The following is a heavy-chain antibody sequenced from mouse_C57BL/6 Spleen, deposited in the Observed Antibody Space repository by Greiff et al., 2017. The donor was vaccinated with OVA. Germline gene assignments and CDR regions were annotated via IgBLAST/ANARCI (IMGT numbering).Heavy chain of an antibody. Sequence: EVKLMESGGGLVKPGGSLKLSCAASGFTFSSYAMSWVRQTPEKRLEWVATISDGGSYTYYPDNVKGRFTISRDNAKNNLYLQMSHLKSEDRAMYYCARGRTGDYFDYWGQGTTLTVSS. V-gene: IGHV5-4*03. CDR1: GFTFSSYA. J-gene: IGHJ2*01. CDR3: ARGRTGDYFDY. CDR2: ISDGGSYT.